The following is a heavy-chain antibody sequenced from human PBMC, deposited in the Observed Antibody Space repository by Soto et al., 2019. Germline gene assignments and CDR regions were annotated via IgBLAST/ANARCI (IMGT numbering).Heavy chain of an antibody. V-gene: IGHV3-48*02. CDR3: AGDLYSGSYAYYYYYGIDV. Sequence: GGSLRLSCAASGFTFSSYSMNWVRQAPGKGLEWVSYISSSSSTIYYADSVKGRFTISRDNAKNSLYLQMNSLRDEDTAVYYCAGDLYSGSYAYYYYYGIDVWGQGTTVTVSS. J-gene: IGHJ6*02. CDR1: GFTFSSYS. CDR2: ISSSSSTI. D-gene: IGHD1-26*01.